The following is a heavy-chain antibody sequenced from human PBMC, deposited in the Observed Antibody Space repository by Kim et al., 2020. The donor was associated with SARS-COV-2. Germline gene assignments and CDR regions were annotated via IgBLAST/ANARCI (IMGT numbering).Heavy chain of an antibody. CDR1: GGTFSSYA. J-gene: IGHJ4*02. V-gene: IGHV1-69*13. CDR2: IIPIFGTA. D-gene: IGHD2-2*02. Sequence: SVKVSCKASGGTFSSYAISWVRQAPGQGLEWMGGIIPIFGTANYAQKFQGRVTITADESTSTAYMELSSLRSEDTAVYYCARDVLTWRGRSTSCYMCFDYWGQGTLVTVSS. CDR3: ARDVLTWRGRSTSCYMCFDY.